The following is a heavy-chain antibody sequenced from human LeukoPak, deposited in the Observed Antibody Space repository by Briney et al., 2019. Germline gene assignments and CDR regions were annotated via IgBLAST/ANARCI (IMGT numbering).Heavy chain of an antibody. J-gene: IGHJ4*02. CDR2: ISYDGSNK. CDR3: ARDDY. V-gene: IGHV3-30*04. CDR1: GFTFSNYA. Sequence: GGSLRLSCAASGFTFSNYAMHWVRQAPGKGLEWVAVISYDGSNKYYTDSVKGRFTISGDSSKNTLYLQMNSLRAEDTAVYYCARDDYWGQGTLVTVSS.